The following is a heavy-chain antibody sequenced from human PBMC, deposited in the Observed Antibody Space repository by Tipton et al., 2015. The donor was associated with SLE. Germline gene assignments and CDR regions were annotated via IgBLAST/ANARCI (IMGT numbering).Heavy chain of an antibody. V-gene: IGHV3-72*01. J-gene: IGHJ1*01. D-gene: IGHD1-26*01. CDR3: SRDIQFVGSTEYFHH. CDR2: IRKKANSYTT. CDR1: GFTFSDHY. Sequence: SLRLSCAASGFTFSDHYMDWVRQAPGKGLEWVGRIRKKANSYTTEYAASVKGRFTISRDDSMNSLYLQMNSLRAEDTAVYYCSRDIQFVGSTEYFHHWGQGTLVTVSS.